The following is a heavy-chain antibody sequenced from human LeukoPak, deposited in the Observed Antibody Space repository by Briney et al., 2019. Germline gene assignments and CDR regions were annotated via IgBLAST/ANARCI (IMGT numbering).Heavy chain of an antibody. Sequence: PGGSLRLSCAVSGFIFSSYEMNWVRQTPGRGLEWVSFISSSGSTTHYADSVKGRFTISRDNARKSLYLQMNSLRPEDTAVYLCARRRGVRGTDDYYGMDAWGQGTTVTVSS. J-gene: IGHJ6*02. D-gene: IGHD2-8*01. CDR1: GFIFSSYE. CDR2: ISSSGSTT. V-gene: IGHV3-48*03. CDR3: ARRRGVRGTDDYYGMDA.